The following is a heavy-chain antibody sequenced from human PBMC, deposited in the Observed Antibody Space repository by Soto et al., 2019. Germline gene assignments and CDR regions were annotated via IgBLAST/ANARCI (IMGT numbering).Heavy chain of an antibody. CDR3: ASGPRTVRGVTMDV. Sequence: QVQLVQSGAEVKKPGSSVKVSCKASGGTFSSYAISWVRQAPGQGLEWMGGIIPIFGTANYAQKFQGKVTITADKSTSTAYMELRRLRSEDTAVYYCASGPRTVRGVTMDVWGQGPTVTVSS. J-gene: IGHJ6*02. D-gene: IGHD3-10*01. V-gene: IGHV1-69*06. CDR2: IIPIFGTA. CDR1: GGTFSSYA.